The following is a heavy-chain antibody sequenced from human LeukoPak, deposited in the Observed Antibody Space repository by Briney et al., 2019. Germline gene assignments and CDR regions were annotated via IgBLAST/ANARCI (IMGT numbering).Heavy chain of an antibody. J-gene: IGHJ6*02. Sequence: GGSLRLSCVVSGFSLSNYAMNWVRQAPGEGLEWVSCISGGAIGTKYADSVKGRVTISRDNSKNTLYLQMNSLRAEDTAVYYCATVEMATSMPRYYYYYGMDVWGQGTTVTVSS. V-gene: IGHV3-23*01. CDR3: ATVEMATSMPRYYYYYGMDV. CDR2: ISGGAIGT. CDR1: GFSLSNYA. D-gene: IGHD5-24*01.